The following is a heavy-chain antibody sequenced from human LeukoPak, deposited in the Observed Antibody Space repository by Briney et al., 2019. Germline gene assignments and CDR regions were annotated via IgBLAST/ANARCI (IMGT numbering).Heavy chain of an antibody. Sequence: GASVKVSCKASGYTFTSYGISWVRQAPGQGLEWMGWISAYNGNTNYAQKLQGRVTMTTDTSTSTAYMELRSLRSDDTAVYYCARDQLAQPYYYDSSGYYYGYYMDVWGKGTTVTVSS. V-gene: IGHV1-18*01. CDR2: ISAYNGNT. CDR3: ARDQLAQPYYYDSSGYYYGYYMDV. CDR1: GYTFTSYG. D-gene: IGHD3-22*01. J-gene: IGHJ6*03.